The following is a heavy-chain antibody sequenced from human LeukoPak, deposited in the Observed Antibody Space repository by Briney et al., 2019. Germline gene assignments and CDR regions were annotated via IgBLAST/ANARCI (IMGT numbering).Heavy chain of an antibody. Sequence: GGSLRPSCAASGFTFSSHWMSWVRQTPGKGLEWVAHINQDGSEKYYVDSVKGRFTISRDNAKNSLHLQMNSLRAEDTAVYYCARDKVTYWGQGTLVTVSS. CDR2: INQDGSEK. CDR3: ARDKVTY. CDR1: GFTFSSHW. V-gene: IGHV3-7*01. J-gene: IGHJ4*02.